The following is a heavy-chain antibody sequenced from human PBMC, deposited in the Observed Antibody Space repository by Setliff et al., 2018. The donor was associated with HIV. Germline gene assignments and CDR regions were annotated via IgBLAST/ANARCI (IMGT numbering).Heavy chain of an antibody. J-gene: IGHJ6*03. CDR2: ISGLGGGTI. Sequence: PGGSLRLSCATSGFTFDSYSIIRVRQAPGKGLEWVSYISGLGGGTIYYADSVRGRFTISRDDAEKSVYLQMNSLRAEDTAVYYCARAGVVEGYYYYYYMDVWGQGTLVTVSS. CDR3: ARAGVVEGYYYYYYMDV. D-gene: IGHD2-15*01. V-gene: IGHV3-48*01. CDR1: GFTFDSYS.